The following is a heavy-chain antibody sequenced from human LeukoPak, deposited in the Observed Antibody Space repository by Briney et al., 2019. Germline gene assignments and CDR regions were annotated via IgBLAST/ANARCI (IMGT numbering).Heavy chain of an antibody. V-gene: IGHV1-18*01. J-gene: IGHJ5*02. D-gene: IGHD3-10*01. CDR2: ISVYNGNT. CDR1: GYTFTNYG. CDR3: ARRITMVRGVIINRGGWFDP. Sequence: ASVKVSCKASGYTFTNYGISWVRQAPGQGLEWMGWISVYNGNTNYAQKLQGKITMTTDTSTSTAYMELRSLRSDDTAVYYCARRITMVRGVIINRGGWFDPWGQGTLVTVSS.